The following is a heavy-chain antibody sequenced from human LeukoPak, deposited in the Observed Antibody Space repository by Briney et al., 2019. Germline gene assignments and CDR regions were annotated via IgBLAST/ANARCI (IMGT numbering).Heavy chain of an antibody. D-gene: IGHD5-12*01. J-gene: IGHJ4*02. V-gene: IGHV1-2*02. CDR2: INPNSGGT. CDR3: AREEGYSGYDPQFDY. Sequence: ASVKVSCKASGYTFTGYYMHWVRQAPGQGLEWMGWINPNSGGTNYAQKFQGRVTMTRDTSISTAYMELSRLRSDDTAVYYCAREEGYSGYDPQFDYWGQGTLVTVSS. CDR1: GYTFTGYY.